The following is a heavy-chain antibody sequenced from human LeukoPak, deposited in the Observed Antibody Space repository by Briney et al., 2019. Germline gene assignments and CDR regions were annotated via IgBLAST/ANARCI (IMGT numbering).Heavy chain of an antibody. Sequence: ASVKVSCKASGGTFSSYAISWVRQAPGQGLEWMGGIIPIFGTANYAQKFQGRVTITADESTSTAYMELRSLRSDDTAVYYCARDFGYYYDSSGYCDYWGQGTLVTVSS. D-gene: IGHD3-22*01. J-gene: IGHJ4*02. V-gene: IGHV1-69*13. CDR2: IIPIFGTA. CDR1: GGTFSSYA. CDR3: ARDFGYYYDSSGYCDY.